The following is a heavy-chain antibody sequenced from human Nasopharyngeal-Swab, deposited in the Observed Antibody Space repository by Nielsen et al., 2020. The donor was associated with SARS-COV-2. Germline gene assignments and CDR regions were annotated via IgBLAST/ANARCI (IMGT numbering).Heavy chain of an antibody. Sequence: GESLKISCAASGFTFSTYGMHWVRQAPGKGLEGVAVISYDGSNKYYGDSVKGRFTISRDNSKNTLFLQMDSLRAEDTAVYYCAKGHDSSGLEYWGQGTLVTVSS. CDR1: GFTFSTYG. J-gene: IGHJ4*02. D-gene: IGHD3-22*01. CDR2: ISYDGSNK. V-gene: IGHV3-30*18. CDR3: AKGHDSSGLEY.